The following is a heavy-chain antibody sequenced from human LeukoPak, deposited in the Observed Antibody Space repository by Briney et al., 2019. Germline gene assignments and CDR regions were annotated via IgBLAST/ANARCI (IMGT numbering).Heavy chain of an antibody. CDR1: GFTFSSYA. D-gene: IGHD6-19*01. Sequence: GGSLRLSCAASGFTFSSYAMHWVHEAPGKGLEYVSAISSNGGSTYYANSVKGRFTISRDNSKNTLYLQMGSLRAEDMAVYYCARSAEEYSSGWYYFDYWGQGTLVTVSS. J-gene: IGHJ4*02. CDR3: ARSAEEYSSGWYYFDY. CDR2: ISSNGGST. V-gene: IGHV3-64*01.